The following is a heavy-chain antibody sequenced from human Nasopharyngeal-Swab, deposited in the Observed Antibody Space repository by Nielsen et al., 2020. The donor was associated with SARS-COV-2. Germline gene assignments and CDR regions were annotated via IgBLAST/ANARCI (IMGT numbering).Heavy chain of an antibody. CDR2: IWHDGSKK. D-gene: IGHD1-26*01. CDR1: GFTFTTSG. J-gene: IGHJ4*02. Sequence: GGALRLSCSTSGFTFTTSGMHWVRQAPGQGLGWLAMIWHDGSKKYYADSVEGRFTISRDNSNSTLYLQMNSLQPDDTAIYYCARFRGTINSSDYWGQGTLVIVSS. CDR3: ARFRGTINSSDY. V-gene: IGHV3-33*01.